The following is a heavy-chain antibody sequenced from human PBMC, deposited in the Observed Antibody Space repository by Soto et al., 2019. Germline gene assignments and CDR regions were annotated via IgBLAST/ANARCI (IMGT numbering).Heavy chain of an antibody. CDR2: FYWDDDK. CDR1: GFSLSTNGVA. D-gene: IGHD1-1*01. V-gene: IGHV2-5*04. Sequence: QITLKESGPTLVKPTETLTLTCTFSGFSLSTNGVAVGWIRQPPGKALEWLGLFYWDDDKRYSPSLEGRLTITRDTSKNQVVLTLTNMDPVDAGTYYCVYRKGAATGTGNWIDPWGQGIPVTVSS. J-gene: IGHJ5*02. CDR3: VYRKGAATGTGNWIDP.